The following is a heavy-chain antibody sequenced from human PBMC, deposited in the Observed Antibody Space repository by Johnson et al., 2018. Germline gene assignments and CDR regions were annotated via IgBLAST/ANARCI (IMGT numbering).Heavy chain of an antibody. CDR3: TTDNLVPITYYYDSSGYSL. Sequence: QLVQSGGGLVQPGGSLRLSCAASGFTFSSYWMSWVRQAPGKGLEWVANIKQDGSEKYYVDSVKGRFTISRDNAKNSLYLQRNSLKTEDKALYYCTTDNLVPITYYYDSSGYSLWGQGTMVTVSS. CDR2: IKQDGSEK. V-gene: IGHV3-7*03. D-gene: IGHD3-22*01. CDR1: GFTFSSYW. J-gene: IGHJ3*01.